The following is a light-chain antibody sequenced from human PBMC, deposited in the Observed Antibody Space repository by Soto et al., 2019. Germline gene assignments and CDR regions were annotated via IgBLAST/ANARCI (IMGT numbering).Light chain of an antibody. CDR2: AAS. CDR1: QDISTH. V-gene: IGKV1-9*01. J-gene: IGKJ5*01. Sequence: DIHLTQSPSSISAVFGDRVPISCRASQDISTHLAWFAQKPGRAPQLLIYAASTLHSGVPSRFSGSGSGTDFTLTISSLQPEDFATYYCQHLNTYPISFGPGTGLEIK. CDR3: QHLNTYPIS.